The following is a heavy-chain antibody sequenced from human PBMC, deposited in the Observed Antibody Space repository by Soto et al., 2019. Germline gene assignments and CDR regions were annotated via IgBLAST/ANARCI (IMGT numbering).Heavy chain of an antibody. Sequence: GGSLRLSCAASGFTFSGSAMHWVRQASGKGLEWVGRIRSKANSYATAYAASVKGRFTISRDDSKNTAYLQMNSLKTEDTAVYYCTSDYYDSSGYSTLDYWGQGTLVTVSS. J-gene: IGHJ4*02. CDR1: GFTFSGSA. V-gene: IGHV3-73*01. CDR2: IRSKANSYAT. CDR3: TSDYYDSSGYSTLDY. D-gene: IGHD3-22*01.